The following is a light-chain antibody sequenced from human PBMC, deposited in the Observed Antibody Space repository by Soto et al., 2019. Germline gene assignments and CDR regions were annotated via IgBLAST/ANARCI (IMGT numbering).Light chain of an antibody. CDR3: SSYAGSNNLV. CDR2: EVS. J-gene: IGLJ2*01. CDR1: SSDVGGCNY. V-gene: IGLV2-8*01. Sequence: QSVLTQPPSASGSPGQSVTISCTGTSSDVGGCNYVSSYQQHPGKAPKLMIYEVSKRPSGVPDRFSGSKSGNTASLTVSGLQAEDEADYYCSSYAGSNNLVFGGGTKLTVL.